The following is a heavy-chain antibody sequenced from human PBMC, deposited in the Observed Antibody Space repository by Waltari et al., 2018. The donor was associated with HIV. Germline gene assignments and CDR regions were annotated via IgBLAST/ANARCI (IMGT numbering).Heavy chain of an antibody. D-gene: IGHD5-12*01. CDR3: TTDVDIVAITPR. V-gene: IGHV3-15*01. J-gene: IGHJ4*02. CDR2: IKSKTDGGTT. CDR1: GFPFGNAW. Sequence: EVQLVESGGGLVKPGGSLRISCAASGFPFGNAWMSWVRQAPGKGLEWVGRIKSKTDGGTTDYAAPVKGRFTISRDDSKNTLYLQMNSLKTEDTAVYYCTTDVDIVAITPRWGQGTLVTVSS.